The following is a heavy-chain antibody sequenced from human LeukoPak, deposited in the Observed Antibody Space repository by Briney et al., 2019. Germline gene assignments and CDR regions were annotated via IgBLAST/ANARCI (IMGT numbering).Heavy chain of an antibody. J-gene: IGHJ3*02. CDR2: IKQDGSEK. CDR1: GFTFSTYW. V-gene: IGHV3-7*01. Sequence: PGGSLRLSCAASGFTFSTYWMSWVRQAPGKGLEWVANIKQDGSEKYYVDSVKGRFTISRDNAKNSLYLQMNSLRAEDTAVYYCARGGGRMAITFGGVIAPGAFDIWGQGTMVTVSP. CDR3: ARGGGRMAITFGGVIAPGAFDI. D-gene: IGHD3-16*02.